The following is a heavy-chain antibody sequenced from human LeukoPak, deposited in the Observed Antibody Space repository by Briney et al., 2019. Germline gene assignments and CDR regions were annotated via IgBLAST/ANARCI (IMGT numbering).Heavy chain of an antibody. J-gene: IGHJ5*02. Sequence: GGSLRLSCAASGFTVSSNYMSWVRQAPGKGLEWVSIIYSGGSTYYADSVKGRFTISRDNSKNTLYLQMNSLRAEDTAVYYCAKGSYDFWSGYSNNWFDPWGQGTLVTVSS. CDR2: IYSGGST. D-gene: IGHD3-3*01. CDR3: AKGSYDFWSGYSNNWFDP. V-gene: IGHV3-53*01. CDR1: GFTVSSNY.